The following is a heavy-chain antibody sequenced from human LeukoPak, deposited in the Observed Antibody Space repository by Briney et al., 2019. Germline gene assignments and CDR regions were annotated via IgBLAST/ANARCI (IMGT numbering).Heavy chain of an antibody. V-gene: IGHV4-38-2*02. D-gene: IGHD2-21*02. Sequence: SETLSLTCAVPGYSISSGYYWGWIRQPPGKGLEWIGSIYHSGSTYYNPSLKSRVTISVDTSKNQFSLKLSSVTAADTAVYYCARDPVGDTDLWGQGILVTVSS. CDR3: ARDPVGDTDL. CDR1: GYSISSGYY. CDR2: IYHSGST. J-gene: IGHJ5*02.